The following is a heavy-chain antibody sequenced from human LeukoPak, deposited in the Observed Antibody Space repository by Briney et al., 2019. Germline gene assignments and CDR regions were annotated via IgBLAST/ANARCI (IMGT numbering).Heavy chain of an antibody. D-gene: IGHD6-6*01. CDR2: IIPIFGTA. CDR1: GGTFGSYA. CDR3: ARYGAAPPGYYYYYMDV. J-gene: IGHJ6*03. V-gene: IGHV1-69*01. Sequence: SVKVSCKASGGTFGSYAISWVRQAPGQGLEWMGVIIPIFGTANYAQKFQGRVTITADESTSTAYMELSSLRSEDTAVYYCARYGAAPPGYYYYYMDVWAKGPRSPSP.